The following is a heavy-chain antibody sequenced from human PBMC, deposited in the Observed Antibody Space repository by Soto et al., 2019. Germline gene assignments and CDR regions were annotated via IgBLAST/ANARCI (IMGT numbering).Heavy chain of an antibody. Sequence: EVQLLESGGGLVQPGGSLRLPCAASGFTFSSYAMSWVRQAPGKGLEWVSVISGRGGSTYYADSVKGRFTISRDNSKNTLYLQMNSLRAEDTAVYYCAKDYSSLFFEGWFDPWGQGTLVTVSS. D-gene: IGHD6-6*01. V-gene: IGHV3-23*01. J-gene: IGHJ5*02. CDR2: ISGRGGST. CDR1: GFTFSSYA. CDR3: AKDYSSLFFEGWFDP.